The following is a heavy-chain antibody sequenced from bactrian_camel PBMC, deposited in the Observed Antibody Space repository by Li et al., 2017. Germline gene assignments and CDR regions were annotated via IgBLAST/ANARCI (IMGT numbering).Heavy chain of an antibody. D-gene: IGHD3*01. V-gene: IGHV3S31*01. J-gene: IGHJ6*01. Sequence: VQLVESGGGQVQPGGSLILSCISSGFQFSDYPMSWVRQAPGNRREGLASMSASSVKYADSLAGRLYIYKHLGNRTLNLQIDSLQPEDTAMYYCGADPFAGANCDTNLDFRYQGQGTQVTVS. CDR2: MSASSV. CDR3: GADPFAGANCDTNLDFRY. CDR1: GFQFSDYP.